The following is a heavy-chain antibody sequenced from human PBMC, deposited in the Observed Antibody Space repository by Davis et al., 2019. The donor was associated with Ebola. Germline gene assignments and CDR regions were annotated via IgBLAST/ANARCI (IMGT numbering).Heavy chain of an antibody. D-gene: IGHD2-21*02. CDR1: GFTFSSYG. CDR3: ARNNRGGDWDY. V-gene: IGHV3-33*01. J-gene: IGHJ4*02. Sequence: GGSLRLPCAASGFTFSSYGMHWVRQAPGKGLEWVAVIWYDGSNKYYADSVKGRFTISRDNSKNTLYLQMNSLRAEDTAVYYCARNNRGGDWDYWGQGTLVTVSS. CDR2: IWYDGSNK.